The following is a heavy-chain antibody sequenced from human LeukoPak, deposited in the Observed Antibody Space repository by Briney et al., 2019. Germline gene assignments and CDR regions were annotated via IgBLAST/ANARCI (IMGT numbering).Heavy chain of an antibody. CDR3: ATDGASRDYYYYYMDV. CDR1: GYTLTELS. J-gene: IGHJ6*03. CDR2: FDPEDGET. Sequence: ASVKVSCKVSGYTLTELSMHWVRQAPGKGLERMGGFDPEDGETIYAQKFQGRVTMTEDTSTDTAYMELGSLRSEDTAVYYCATDGASRDYYYYYMDVWGKGTTVTVSS. V-gene: IGHV1-24*01. D-gene: IGHD3-16*01.